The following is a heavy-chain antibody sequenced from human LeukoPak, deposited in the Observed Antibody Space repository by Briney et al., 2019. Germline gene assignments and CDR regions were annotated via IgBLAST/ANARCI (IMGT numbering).Heavy chain of an antibody. D-gene: IGHD3-22*01. CDR2: ISAYNGNT. CDR1: GYTFTGYY. J-gene: IGHJ4*02. Sequence: ASVKVSCKASGYTFTGYYMHWVRQAPGQGLEWMGWISAYNGNTNYAQKLQGRVTMTTDTSTSTAYMELRSLRSDDTAVYYCARDPPNYYDSSGYSNVFDYWGQGTLVTVSS. V-gene: IGHV1-18*04. CDR3: ARDPPNYYDSSGYSNVFDY.